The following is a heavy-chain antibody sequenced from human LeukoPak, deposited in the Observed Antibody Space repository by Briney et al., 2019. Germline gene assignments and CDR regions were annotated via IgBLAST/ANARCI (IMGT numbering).Heavy chain of an antibody. CDR1: GFTFSSYA. J-gene: IGHJ6*02. CDR3: ARDYYDNKGGMDV. CDR2: ISYVGSNK. V-gene: IGHV3-30-3*01. Sequence: GGSLRLSCAASGFTFSSYAMHWVRQAPGKGLEWVAVISYVGSNKYYADSVKGRFTISRDNSKNTLYLQMNSLRAEDTAVYYCARDYYDNKGGMDVWGQGTTVTVSS. D-gene: IGHD3-22*01.